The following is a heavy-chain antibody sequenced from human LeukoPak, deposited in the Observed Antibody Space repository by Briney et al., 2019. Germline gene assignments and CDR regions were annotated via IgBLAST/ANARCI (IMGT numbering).Heavy chain of an antibody. CDR2: VNHSGSS. D-gene: IGHD3-3*01. CDR1: GGSFSGYY. Sequence: SETLSLTCAVYGGSFSGYYWSWIRQPPGKGLEWIGEVNHSGSSNYNPSLKSRVTFSLDTSKSQFSLKLRSATAADTAVYYCARGGKQFFELTDKGFDYWGQGTLVTVSS. V-gene: IGHV4-34*01. CDR3: ARGGKQFFELTDKGFDY. J-gene: IGHJ4*02.